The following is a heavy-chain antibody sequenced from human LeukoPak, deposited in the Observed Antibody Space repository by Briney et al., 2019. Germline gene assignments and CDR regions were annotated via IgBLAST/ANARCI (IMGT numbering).Heavy chain of an antibody. J-gene: IGHJ3*02. CDR1: GFTFSRSW. V-gene: IGHV3-52*01. CDR2: IQCVGREK. CDR3: VGRKCMVWGTWDVFYI. Sequence: GGSLRLSCVASGFTFSRSWMQWVCQAAEKGREWVADIQCVGREKYYVDSVKGRLTISRDNTKNHLSLQVNRLRAEDMTVYYCVGRKCMVWGTWDVFYIWGQGTMVTAS. D-gene: IGHD3-10*01.